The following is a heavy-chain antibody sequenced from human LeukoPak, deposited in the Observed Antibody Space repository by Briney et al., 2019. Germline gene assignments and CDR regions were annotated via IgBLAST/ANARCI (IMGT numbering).Heavy chain of an antibody. CDR1: GYTFTGYY. V-gene: IGHV1-2*02. D-gene: IGHD2-15*01. CDR2: INPNSGGT. J-gene: IGHJ4*02. Sequence: ASVKVSCKASGYTFTGYYMHWVRQAPGQGLEWMGWINPNSGGTNYAQKFQGRVTMTRDTSNSTAYMELSRLRSDDTAVYYCADLDCSGGSCYFDYWGQGTLVTVSS. CDR3: ADLDCSGGSCYFDY.